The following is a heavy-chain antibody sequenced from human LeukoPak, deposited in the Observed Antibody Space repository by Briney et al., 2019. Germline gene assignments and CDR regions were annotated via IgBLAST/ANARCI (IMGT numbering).Heavy chain of an antibody. J-gene: IGHJ4*02. CDR3: ARCPRTTPAHLFDY. Sequence: SETLSLTCTVSGGSISSSSYYWGWIRQPPGKGLEWIGSIYYSGSTYYNPSLKSRVTISVDTSKNQFSLKLSSVTAADTAVYYCARCPRTTPAHLFDYWGQGTLVTVSS. CDR1: GGSISSSSYY. CDR2: IYYSGST. V-gene: IGHV4-39*07. D-gene: IGHD2-15*01.